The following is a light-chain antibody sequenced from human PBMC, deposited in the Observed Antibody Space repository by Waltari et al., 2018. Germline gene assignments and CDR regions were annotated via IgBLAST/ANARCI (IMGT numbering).Light chain of an antibody. CDR1: DKGNMY. J-gene: IGKJ3*01. Sequence: GDRVTMGGRGGDKGNMYGSWDQQRPGRAPERLVHGASSLHTGVPSRFSGSGSGTDFTLTISSLQPEDFATYYCEQGYSTRFAFGPGTIVDMK. CDR2: GAS. V-gene: IGKV1-39*01. CDR3: EQGYSTRFA.